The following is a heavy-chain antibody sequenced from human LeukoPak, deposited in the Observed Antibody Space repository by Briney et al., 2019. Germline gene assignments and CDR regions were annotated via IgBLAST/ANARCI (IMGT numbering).Heavy chain of an antibody. CDR2: INHSGST. CDR1: GGSFSGYC. D-gene: IGHD3-10*01. Sequence: SETLSLTCAVYGGSFSGYCWSWIRQPPGKGLEWIGEINHSGSTNYNPSLKSRVTLSVDTSKNQFSLKLTSVTAADTAVYYCARHESRDSGNYPFDPWGQGTLVTVSS. V-gene: IGHV4-34*01. CDR3: ARHESRDSGNYPFDP. J-gene: IGHJ5*02.